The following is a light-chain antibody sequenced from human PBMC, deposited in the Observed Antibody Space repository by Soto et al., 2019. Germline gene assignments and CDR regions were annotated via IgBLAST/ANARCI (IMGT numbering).Light chain of an antibody. V-gene: IGKV3-20*01. J-gene: IGKJ5*01. CDR1: QSVSTSR. CDR3: QQYLSSPIT. CDR2: GAS. Sequence: EIGLRQSPGTMSLSPGERATLSCWASQSVSTSRLAWHQQKPGQAPRLLIYGASTRATGIPDRFSGSGSGTDFTLTISRLEPEEFAVYYCQQYLSSPITFGQGTRLEIK.